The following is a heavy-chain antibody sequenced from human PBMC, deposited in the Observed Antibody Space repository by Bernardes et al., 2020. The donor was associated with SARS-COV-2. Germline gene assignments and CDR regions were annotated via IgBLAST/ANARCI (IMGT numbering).Heavy chain of an antibody. Sequence: SETLSLTCNVSGGSIRSNYWSWIRQVPGKGLEWIGYIYSRGRTTYNPSLESLVTISVDTSKNHFSLTVRSVTAAYTAVYYCARANDNYYGMDVWGQGTTVTVSS. J-gene: IGHJ6*02. CDR3: ARANDNYYGMDV. D-gene: IGHD2-8*01. CDR1: GGSIRSNY. CDR2: IYSRGRT. V-gene: IGHV4-59*01.